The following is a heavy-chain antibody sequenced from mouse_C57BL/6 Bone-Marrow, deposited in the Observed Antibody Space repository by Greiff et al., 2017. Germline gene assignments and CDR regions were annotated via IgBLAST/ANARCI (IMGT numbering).Heavy chain of an antibody. V-gene: IGHV5-6*01. CDR2: ISSGGSYT. Sequence: EVMLVESGGDLVKPGGSLKLSCAASGFTFSSYGMSWVRQTPDKRLEWVATISSGGSYTYNPDSVKGRFTISRDNAKNTLYLQMSSLKSEDTAMYYCARMMVAWFAYWGQGTLVTVSA. CDR1: GFTFSSYG. CDR3: ARMMVAWFAY. D-gene: IGHD2-3*01. J-gene: IGHJ3*01.